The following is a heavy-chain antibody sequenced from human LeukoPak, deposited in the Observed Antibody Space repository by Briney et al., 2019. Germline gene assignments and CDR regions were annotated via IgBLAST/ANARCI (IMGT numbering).Heavy chain of an antibody. CDR1: GGTFSSYA. Sequence: SVKVSCKASGGTFSSYAISWVRQAPGQGLEWMGGIIPIFGTANYAQKFQGRVTITADESTSTAYMELSSLRSEDTAVYYCARTEVVRTVTKQPNFDYWGQGTLVTVSS. CDR2: IIPIFGTA. CDR3: ARTEVVRTVTKQPNFDY. D-gene: IGHD4-17*01. V-gene: IGHV1-69*13. J-gene: IGHJ4*02.